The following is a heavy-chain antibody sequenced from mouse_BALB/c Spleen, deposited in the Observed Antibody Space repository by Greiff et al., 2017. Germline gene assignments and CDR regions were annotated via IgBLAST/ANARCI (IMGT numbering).Heavy chain of an antibody. D-gene: IGHD1-1*01. J-gene: IGHJ4*01. CDR1: GFNIKDTY. V-gene: IGHV14-3*02. Sequence: EVKLQESGAELVKPGASVKLSCTASGFNIKDTYMHWVKQRPEQGLEWIGRIDPANGNTKYDPKFQGKATITADTSSNTAYLQLSSLTSEDTAVYYCARSGNCAMDYWGQGTSVTVSS. CDR3: ARSGNCAMDY. CDR2: IDPANGNT.